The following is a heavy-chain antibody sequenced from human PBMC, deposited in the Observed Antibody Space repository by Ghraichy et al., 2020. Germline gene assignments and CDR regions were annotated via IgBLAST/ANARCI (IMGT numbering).Heavy chain of an antibody. CDR3: AREIFRAMVRGAIDY. Sequence: ETLSLTCTVSGYSISSGYYWGWIRQPPGKGLEWIGSIYHSGSTYYNPSLKSRVTISVDTSKNQFSLKLSSVTAADTAVYYCAREIFRAMVRGAIDYWGQGTLVTVSS. D-gene: IGHD3-10*01. J-gene: IGHJ4*02. CDR1: GYSISSGYY. CDR2: IYHSGST. V-gene: IGHV4-38-2*02.